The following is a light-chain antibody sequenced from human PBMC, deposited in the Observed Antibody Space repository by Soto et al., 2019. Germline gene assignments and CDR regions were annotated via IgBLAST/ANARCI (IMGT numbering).Light chain of an antibody. CDR3: SSYTPNNPPFV. Sequence: QSALTQPASVSGSPGQSITISCTGTSSDVGGYNFVSWYQQHPGKAPKLMIYDVNDRPSGISNRFSGSKSGNTASLTISGLQAEDEADYYCSSYTPNNPPFVFGTGTKLTVL. CDR2: DVN. V-gene: IGLV2-14*03. CDR1: SSDVGGYNF. J-gene: IGLJ1*01.